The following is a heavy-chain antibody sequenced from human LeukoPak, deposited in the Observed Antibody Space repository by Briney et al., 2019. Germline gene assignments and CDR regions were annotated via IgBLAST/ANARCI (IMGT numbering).Heavy chain of an antibody. CDR3: ARDSSGYQ. Sequence: GGSLRLSCAASGFTFSTYWMSWVRQAPGKGLEWVANIKEDGSEKYYGDSVKGRFTISRDNAKNSLYLQMNSLRAEVTAVYYCARDSSGYQWGQGTLVTVSS. CDR1: GFTFSTYW. CDR2: IKEDGSEK. J-gene: IGHJ4*02. V-gene: IGHV3-7*01. D-gene: IGHD3-22*01.